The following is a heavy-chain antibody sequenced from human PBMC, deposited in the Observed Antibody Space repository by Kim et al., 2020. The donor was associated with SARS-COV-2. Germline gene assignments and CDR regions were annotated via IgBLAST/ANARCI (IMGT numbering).Heavy chain of an antibody. V-gene: IGHV3-23*01. J-gene: IGHJ4*02. D-gene: IGHD6-13*01. Sequence: STYYADSVKGRFTISRDNSKNTLYLQMNSLRAEDTAVYYCAKDPLGGFDYWGQGTLVTVSS. CDR2: ST. CDR3: AKDPLGGFDY.